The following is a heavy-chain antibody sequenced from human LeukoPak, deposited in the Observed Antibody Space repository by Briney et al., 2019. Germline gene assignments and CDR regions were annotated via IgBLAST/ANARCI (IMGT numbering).Heavy chain of an antibody. D-gene: IGHD1-26*01. CDR1: GFTFSSYG. V-gene: IGHV3-30*02. Sequence: GGSLRLSCSASGFTFSSYGMHWVRQAPGKGLEWVAFIRYDGSNKYYADSVKGRFTISRDNSKNTLYLQMNSLRAEDTAVYYCAKDWGYSGSYFDYWGQGTLVTVSS. J-gene: IGHJ4*02. CDR2: IRYDGSNK. CDR3: AKDWGYSGSYFDY.